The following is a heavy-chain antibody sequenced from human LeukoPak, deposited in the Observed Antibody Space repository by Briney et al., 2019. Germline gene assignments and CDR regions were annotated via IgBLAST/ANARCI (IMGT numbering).Heavy chain of an antibody. CDR1: GYTFTSYY. CDR2: INPSGGST. D-gene: IGHD6-13*01. V-gene: IGHV1-46*01. J-gene: IGHJ4*02. Sequence: ASETVSCKASGYTFTSYYMHWVRQAPPQGLEWMGIINPSGGSTSYAQKFQGRVTMTRDTSTSTVYMELSSLRSEDTAVYYCARDGPPGSSWYAVPFDYWGQGTLVTVSS. CDR3: ARDGPPGSSWYAVPFDY.